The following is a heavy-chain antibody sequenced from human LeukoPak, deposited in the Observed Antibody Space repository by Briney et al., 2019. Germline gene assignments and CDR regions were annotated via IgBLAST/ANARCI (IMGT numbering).Heavy chain of an antibody. CDR3: ARETRGIVGDSGYFDY. CDR1: GYTFTGYY. Sequence: ASVKVSCKASGYTFTGYYMHWVRQAPGQGFEWMGRINPNSGGTNYAQKFQGRVTMSRDTSISTAYMELSRLRSDYTAVYYCARETRGIVGDSGYFDYWGQGTLVTVSS. D-gene: IGHD1-26*01. V-gene: IGHV1-2*06. J-gene: IGHJ4*02. CDR2: INPNSGGT.